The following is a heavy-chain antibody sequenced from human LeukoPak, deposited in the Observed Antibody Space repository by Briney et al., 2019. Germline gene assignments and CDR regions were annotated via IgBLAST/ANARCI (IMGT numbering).Heavy chain of an antibody. D-gene: IGHD2-15*01. CDR3: ARDVAVYYYYYGMDV. CDR2: ISYDGSNK. V-gene: IGHV3-30-3*01. Sequence: GGSLRLSCAAYGFTLSSYAMDWVRQAPGKGLGWVAVISYDGSNKYYADSVKGRFTISRDNSKNTLYLQMNSLRAEDTAVYYCARDVAVYYYYYGMDVWGQGTTVTVSS. J-gene: IGHJ6*02. CDR1: GFTLSSYA.